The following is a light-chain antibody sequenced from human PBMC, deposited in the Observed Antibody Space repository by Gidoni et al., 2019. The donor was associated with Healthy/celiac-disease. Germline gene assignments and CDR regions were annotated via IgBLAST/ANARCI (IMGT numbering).Light chain of an antibody. V-gene: IGKV1-33*01. CDR2: DAS. CDR3: QQYDNLLT. J-gene: IGKJ4*01. CDR1: QDISNY. Sequence: IQMTQSPSSLSASVGDRVTITCQASQDISNYLNWYQQKPGKAPKLLIYDASNLETGVPSRFSGSGSGTDFTFTTSSLQPEDIATYYCQQYDNLLTFXGXTKVEIK.